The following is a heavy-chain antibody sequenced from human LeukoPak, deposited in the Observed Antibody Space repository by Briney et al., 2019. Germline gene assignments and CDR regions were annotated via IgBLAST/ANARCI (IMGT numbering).Heavy chain of an antibody. CDR3: ARVPDYWYFDL. CDR1: GGSFSGYY. CDR2: INHSGST. Sequence: PSETLSLTCAVYGGSFSGYYWSWIRQPPGKGLEWIGEINHSGSTNYNPSLKSRVTISVDTSKNQFSLKLSSVTAADTAVYYCARVPDYWYFDLWGRGTLVTVSS. V-gene: IGHV4-34*01. J-gene: IGHJ2*01.